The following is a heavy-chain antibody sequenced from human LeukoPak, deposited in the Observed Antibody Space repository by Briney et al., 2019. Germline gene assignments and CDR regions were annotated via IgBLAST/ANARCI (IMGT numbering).Heavy chain of an antibody. Sequence: ASVKVSCKASGGTFSSYAISWVRQAPGQGLEWMGGIIPIFGTANYAQKFQGRVTITADESTSTAYMELSSLRSEDTAVYYCARGGKGGYSYEYAIDYWGQGTLVTVSS. V-gene: IGHV1-69*13. CDR3: ARGGKGGYSYEYAIDY. CDR2: IIPIFGTA. D-gene: IGHD5-18*01. J-gene: IGHJ4*02. CDR1: GGTFSSYA.